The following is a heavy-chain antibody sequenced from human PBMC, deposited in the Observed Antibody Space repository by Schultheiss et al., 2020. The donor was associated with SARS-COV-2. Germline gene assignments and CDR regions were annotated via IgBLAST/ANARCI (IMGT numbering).Heavy chain of an antibody. V-gene: IGHV3-30*18. CDR2: ISYDGSNK. CDR1: GFTFSSYG. Sequence: GGSLRLSCAASGFTFSSYGMHWVRQAPGKGLEWVAVISYDGSNKYYADSVKGRFTISRDNSKNTLYLQMNSLRAEDTAVYYCAKGWRLTSPFDYWGQGTLVTVSS. J-gene: IGHJ4*02. CDR3: AKGWRLTSPFDY. D-gene: IGHD2-21*02.